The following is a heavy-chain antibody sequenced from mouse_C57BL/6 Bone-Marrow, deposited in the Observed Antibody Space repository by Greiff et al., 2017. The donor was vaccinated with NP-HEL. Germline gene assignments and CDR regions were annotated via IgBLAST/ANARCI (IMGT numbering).Heavy chain of an antibody. CDR1: GFTFSSYG. CDR3: ARRSSAFDY. D-gene: IGHD1-1*01. V-gene: IGHV5-6*02. Sequence: EVKLQESGGDLVKPGGSLKLSCAASGFTFSSYGMSWVRQTPDQRLEWVATISSGGSYTYYPDSVKGRFTISRDNAKNTLYLQRSSLKYEDTAMYYCARRSSAFDYWGQGTTLTVSS. CDR2: ISSGGSYT. J-gene: IGHJ2*01.